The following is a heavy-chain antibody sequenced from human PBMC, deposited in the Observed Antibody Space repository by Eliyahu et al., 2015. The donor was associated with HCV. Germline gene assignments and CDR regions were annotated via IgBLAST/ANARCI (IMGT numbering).Heavy chain of an antibody. Sequence: EVQLVESGGTLVQPGGSLRLSCAAXGFTFSNYAMSWVRQAPGKGLEWVSSISGSTDSTYYADSVKGRFTISRDNSKNTLSLQMNSLRAEDTAVYYCAKDPTYYYDSSGYYNGGFFDSWGQGTLVTVSS. CDR3: AKDPTYYYDSSGYYNGGFFDS. CDR1: GFTFSNYA. J-gene: IGHJ4*02. CDR2: ISGSTDST. D-gene: IGHD3-22*01. V-gene: IGHV3-23*04.